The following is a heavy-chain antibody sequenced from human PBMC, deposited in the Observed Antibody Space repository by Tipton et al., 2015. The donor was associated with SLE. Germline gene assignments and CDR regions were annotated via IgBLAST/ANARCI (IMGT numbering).Heavy chain of an antibody. J-gene: IGHJ4*02. D-gene: IGHD6-19*01. V-gene: IGHV3-43*02. CDR1: GFNFARFS. CDR3: VKEHHTGWPNFDS. CDR2: IRRDSSFA. Sequence: SLRLSCAASGFNFARFSMHWARQPPGKGLEWISLIRRDSSFAQYSDSVKDRFTISRDNRENSLYLQMNSLTTEDTAFYYCVKEHHTGWPNFDSWGQGTLVTV.